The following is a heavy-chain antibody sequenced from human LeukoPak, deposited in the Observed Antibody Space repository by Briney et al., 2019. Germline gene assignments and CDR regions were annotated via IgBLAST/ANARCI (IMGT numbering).Heavy chain of an antibody. D-gene: IGHD6-19*01. CDR2: IYYRGST. CDR3: ARTDSSGWYGGGY. CDR1: GGSISSYY. J-gene: IGHJ4*02. V-gene: IGHV4-59*01. Sequence: SETLSLTCTVSGGSISSYYWSWIRQPPGKGLEWIGYIYYRGSTNYNPSLKSRVTISVDTSKNQFSLKLSSVTAADTAVYYCARTDSSGWYGGGYWGQGTLVTVSS.